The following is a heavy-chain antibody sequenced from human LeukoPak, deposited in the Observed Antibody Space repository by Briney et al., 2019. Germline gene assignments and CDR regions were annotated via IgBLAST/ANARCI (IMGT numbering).Heavy chain of an antibody. Sequence: VKVSCKASGGTFSSYAISWVRQAPGQGLEWMGGIIPIFGTANYAQKFQGRVTITTDESTSTAYMELSSLRSEDTAVYYCARIPNSANFPNWLDPWGQEPWSPSPQ. CDR2: IIPIFGTA. CDR1: GGTFSSYA. CDR3: ARIPNSANFPNWLDP. V-gene: IGHV1-69*05. D-gene: IGHD4/OR15-4a*01. J-gene: IGHJ5*02.